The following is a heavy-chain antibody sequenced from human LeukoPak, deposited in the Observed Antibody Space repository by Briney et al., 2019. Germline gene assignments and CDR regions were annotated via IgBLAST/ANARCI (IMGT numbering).Heavy chain of an antibody. V-gene: IGHV4-34*01. Sequence: PGGSLRLSCAASGFTFSSYAMSWVRQAPGKGLEWIGEINHSGSTNYNPSLKSRVTISVDTSKNQFSLKLSSVTAADTAVYYCARHLIDVVAVPATHTAFDYWGQGTLVTASS. CDR3: ARHLIDVVAVPATHTAFDY. D-gene: IGHD2-15*01. CDR2: INHSGST. CDR1: GFTFSSYA. J-gene: IGHJ4*02.